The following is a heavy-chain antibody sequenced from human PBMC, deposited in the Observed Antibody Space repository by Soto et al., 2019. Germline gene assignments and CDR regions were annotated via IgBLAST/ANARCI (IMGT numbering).Heavy chain of an antibody. Sequence: QVQLVESGGCFVKPGGSLRLSCAASGFTFSDYYMTWIRQAPGKGLEWVSYINMGGTTVYYADSVKGRFTISRDNAENSLFLQMNSLRVEDTAVYYCAKENWYPDLWGRGTLVTVSS. CDR3: AKENWYPDL. CDR2: INMGGTTV. CDR1: GFTFSDYY. V-gene: IGHV3-11*01. J-gene: IGHJ2*01.